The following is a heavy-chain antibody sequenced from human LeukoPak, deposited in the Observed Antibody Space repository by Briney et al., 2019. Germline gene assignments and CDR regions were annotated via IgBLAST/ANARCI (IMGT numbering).Heavy chain of an antibody. CDR3: ARVNVVVTADAFDI. D-gene: IGHD2-21*02. Sequence: PSETLSLTCTVSGHSIINSYYWGWIRQPPGKGLEWIGSIYHTGSTYYNPSLKSRVTISVDRSKNQFSLKLSSVTAADTAVYYCARVNVVVTADAFDIWGQGTMVTVSS. V-gene: IGHV4-38-2*02. CDR1: GHSIINSYY. J-gene: IGHJ3*02. CDR2: IYHTGST.